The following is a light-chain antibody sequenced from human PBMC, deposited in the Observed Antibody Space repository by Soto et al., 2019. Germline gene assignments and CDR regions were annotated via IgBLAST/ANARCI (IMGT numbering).Light chain of an antibody. CDR2: DTS. CDR3: QQYETLPYT. CDR1: QDIKKF. J-gene: IGKJ2*01. V-gene: IGKV1-33*01. Sequence: IRMTQSPSSLPASVGYRFTIACQASQDIKKFLNWYQQRXGEAPKLLIFDTSNLEAGVPSRFSGSGSGTSSTLTITSLQPEDFEPYYCQQYETLPYTFAPGTKVDI.